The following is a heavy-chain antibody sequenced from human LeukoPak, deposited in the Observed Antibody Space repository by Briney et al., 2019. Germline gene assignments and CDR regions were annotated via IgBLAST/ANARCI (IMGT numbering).Heavy chain of an antibody. Sequence: ASVNVSCKASVYTFNSYDISWVRQAPGQGLEWMAWISTYNGNTNYALKVQGRATMTTDTSTSTAYMELRSLRSDDTAVYYCARVLRYDFWSAYYFDYWGQGTLVTVSS. CDR1: VYTFNSYD. CDR3: ARVLRYDFWSAYYFDY. J-gene: IGHJ4*02. CDR2: ISTYNGNT. D-gene: IGHD3-3*01. V-gene: IGHV1-18*01.